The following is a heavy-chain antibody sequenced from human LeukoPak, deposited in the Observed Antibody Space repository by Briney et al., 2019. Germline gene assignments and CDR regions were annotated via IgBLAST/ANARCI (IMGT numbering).Heavy chain of an antibody. Sequence: KSSETLSLTCTVSGGSIGSSSYYWGWIRQPPGKGLEWIGSIYYSGSTYYNPSLKSRVTISVDTSKNQFSLKLSSVTAADTAVYYCLQQLERGTNWFDPWGQGTLVTVSS. CDR1: GGSIGSSSYY. J-gene: IGHJ5*02. D-gene: IGHD6-13*01. V-gene: IGHV4-39*01. CDR2: IYYSGST. CDR3: LQQLERGTNWFDP.